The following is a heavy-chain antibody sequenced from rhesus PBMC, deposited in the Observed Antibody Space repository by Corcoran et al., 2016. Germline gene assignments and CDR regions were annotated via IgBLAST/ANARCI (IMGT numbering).Heavy chain of an antibody. D-gene: IGHD6-25*01. Sequence: QVQLQESGPGLVKPSETLSLTCAVSGGSISGYYLWSWIRQPPGKGLEWIGYIYGGSGSPSYNPSLKSRVIISIDTSKNQFSLKLSSVTAADTAVYYCARETYSGRAFDYWGQGVLVTVSS. V-gene: IGHV4S7*01. CDR3: ARETYSGRAFDY. CDR1: GGSISGYYL. J-gene: IGHJ4*01. CDR2: IYGGSGSP.